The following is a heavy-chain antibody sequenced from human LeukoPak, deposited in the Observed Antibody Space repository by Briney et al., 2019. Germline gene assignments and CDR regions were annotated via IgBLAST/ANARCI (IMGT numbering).Heavy chain of an antibody. J-gene: IGHJ4*02. CDR2: IYYSGTT. CDR3: ARRGLGRPDY. D-gene: IGHD6-6*01. V-gene: IGHV4-31*03. CDR1: GGSISGAYY. Sequence: SQTLSLTCSVSGGSISGAYYWSWIRQHPGKGLEYFGYIYYSGTTYYNPSLQSRVTISVDTSKNQFSLKLNSVTAADTAVYYCARRGLGRPDYWGQGTLVTVSS.